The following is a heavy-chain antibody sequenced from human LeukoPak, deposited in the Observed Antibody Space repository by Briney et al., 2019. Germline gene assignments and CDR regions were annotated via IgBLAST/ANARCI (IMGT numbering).Heavy chain of an antibody. Sequence: GGSLRLSCAASGFTFSGSTMNWVRQAPGKGLEWVSFISTSSSYIYYADSVRGRFTISRDNAKNSLYLQMNSLRAEDTAVYYCAKGSARRWFWYFDYWGQGTLVTVSS. CDR1: GFTFSGST. V-gene: IGHV3-21*04. J-gene: IGHJ4*02. CDR3: AKGSARRWFWYFDY. CDR2: ISTSSSYI. D-gene: IGHD4-23*01.